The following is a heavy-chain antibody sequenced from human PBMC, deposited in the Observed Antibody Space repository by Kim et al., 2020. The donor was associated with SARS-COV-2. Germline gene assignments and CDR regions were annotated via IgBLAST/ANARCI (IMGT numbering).Heavy chain of an antibody. V-gene: IGHV3-23*01. CDR2: ISGSGGST. J-gene: IGHJ4*02. CDR1: GFTFSRYA. D-gene: IGHD5-12*01. Sequence: GGSLRLSCAASGFTFSRYAMSWVRQAPGKGLEWVSAISGSGGSTYYADSVKGRFTISRDNTKNTLYLQMNSLRAEDTAVYYCAKDLGDGYTHDYWGQGTLVTVSS. CDR3: AKDLGDGYTHDY.